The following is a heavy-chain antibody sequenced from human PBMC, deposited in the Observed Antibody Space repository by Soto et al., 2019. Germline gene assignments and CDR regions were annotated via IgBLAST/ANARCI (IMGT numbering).Heavy chain of an antibody. CDR2: ISGSGGST. J-gene: IGHJ6*02. V-gene: IGHV3-23*01. D-gene: IGHD6-13*01. Sequence: HPGGSLRLSCAASGFAFSSYAMSWVGQAPGNGLEWVSAISGSGGSTYYADSVKGRFTISRDNSKNTLYLQMNSTRAEDTAVYYCARWGSAGKTHGYYYYGMDVWGQGTTVTVSS. CDR1: GFAFSSYA. CDR3: ARWGSAGKTHGYYYYGMDV.